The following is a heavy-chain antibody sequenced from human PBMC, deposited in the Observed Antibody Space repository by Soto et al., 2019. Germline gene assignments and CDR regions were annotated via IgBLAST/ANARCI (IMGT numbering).Heavy chain of an antibody. J-gene: IGHJ5*02. CDR2: ISSSSSYI. CDR3: ARDIGIRYDSFDP. CDR1: GFTFSSYS. Sequence: PGGSLRLSCAASGFTFSSYSMNWVRQAPGKGLEWVSSISSSSSYIYYADSVKGRFTISRDNAKNSLYLQMNSLRAEDTAVYYCARDIGIRYDSFDPWGQGTLVTVSS. D-gene: IGHD3-9*01. V-gene: IGHV3-21*01.